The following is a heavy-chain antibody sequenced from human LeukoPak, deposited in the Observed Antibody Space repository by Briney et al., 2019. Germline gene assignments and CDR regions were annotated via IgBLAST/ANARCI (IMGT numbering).Heavy chain of an antibody. CDR1: EFTFSTYN. Sequence: GGSLRLSCAASEFTFSTYNMNWVRQAPGKGLEWVSSISSGSSYIYYADSVKGRFTISRDNAKNSLYLQMNSLRAEDTAVYYCARAFGSQDYWGQGTLVTVSS. CDR2: ISSGSSYI. V-gene: IGHV3-21*01. J-gene: IGHJ4*02. D-gene: IGHD3-3*01. CDR3: ARAFGSQDY.